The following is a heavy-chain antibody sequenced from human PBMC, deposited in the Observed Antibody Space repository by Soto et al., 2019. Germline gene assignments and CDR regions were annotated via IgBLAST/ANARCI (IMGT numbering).Heavy chain of an antibody. D-gene: IGHD3-10*01. J-gene: IGHJ4*02. V-gene: IGHV1-18*01. Sequence: ASVKVSCKASGNTFARHGFSWVRQAPGQGLEWMGWISGFNGQTNYALKFQGRVTLTTDTSTSTAYMELRSQRSDDTAVYFCARVDPRGVAVVRDYWGQGTLVTVSS. CDR1: GNTFARHG. CDR2: ISGFNGQT. CDR3: ARVDPRGVAVVRDY.